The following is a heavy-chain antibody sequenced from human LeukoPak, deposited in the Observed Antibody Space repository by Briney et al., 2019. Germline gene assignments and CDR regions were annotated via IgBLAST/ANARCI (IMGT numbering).Heavy chain of an antibody. CDR2: VSAYADDT. D-gene: IGHD1-26*01. V-gene: IGHV1-18*01. Sequence: SVKVSCKASGYTFTSYGISWVRQAPGQGLEWMGWVSAYADDTNYVQKFRGRITMTTDTSTSTAYMELRSLRSDDTAVYYCARDCIGCLGFDYWGQGTLVTVSS. CDR1: GYTFTSYG. J-gene: IGHJ4*02. CDR3: ARDCIGCLGFDY.